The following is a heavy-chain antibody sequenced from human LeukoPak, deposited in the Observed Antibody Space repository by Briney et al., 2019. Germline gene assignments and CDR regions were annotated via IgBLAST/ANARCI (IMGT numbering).Heavy chain of an antibody. CDR3: AKDTESTYYYYMDV. V-gene: IGHV3-30*18. D-gene: IGHD4-17*01. J-gene: IGHJ6*03. CDR2: ISYGGSNK. Sequence: GGSLRLSCAASGFTFSSYGMHWGGEAPGKGLEWVAVISYGGSNKYYADSVKGRFTISRDNSKNTLYLQMNSLRAEDTAVYYCAKDTESTYYYYMDVRGKGTTATVSS. CDR1: GFTFSSYG.